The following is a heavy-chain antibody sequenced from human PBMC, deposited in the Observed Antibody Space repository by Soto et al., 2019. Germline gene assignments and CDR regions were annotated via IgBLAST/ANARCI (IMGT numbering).Heavy chain of an antibody. J-gene: IGHJ4*01. D-gene: IGHD3-3*01. V-gene: IGHV3-30*18. CDR3: AKTITEVGVSSTGRGALLDN. CDR1: GFTFSAFG. CDR2: ISNDGNSE. Sequence: QVQLVESGGGVVQPGRSLRLSCAASGFTFSAFGMHWVRQAPGKGLEWVAVISNDGNSEHYADSVKGRFTISRDNSKSTFYLQMNSLSVEDTAVYDCAKTITEVGVSSTGRGALLDNWGHGILVSVSS.